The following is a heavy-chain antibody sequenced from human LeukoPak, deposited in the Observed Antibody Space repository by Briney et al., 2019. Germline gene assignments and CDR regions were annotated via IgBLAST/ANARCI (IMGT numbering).Heavy chain of an antibody. CDR2: ISSSDTTI. Sequence: GGSLRLSCVASGFTFSDYYMSWIRQAPGKGLEWVSYISSSDTTIYYADSVKGRFTISRDNAKNSLYLQMNSLRVEDTAVYYCAGGTTVTTAFDYWGQGIVVTVSS. V-gene: IGHV3-11*01. J-gene: IGHJ4*02. CDR1: GFTFSDYY. D-gene: IGHD4-11*01. CDR3: AGGTTVTTAFDY.